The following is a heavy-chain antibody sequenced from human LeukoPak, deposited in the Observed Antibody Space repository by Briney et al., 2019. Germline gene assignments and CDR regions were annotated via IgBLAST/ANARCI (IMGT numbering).Heavy chain of an antibody. Sequence: GGSLRPSCPPSGFTFASHAMSWARQAPGRGWEWLPVMIVMGGSTSYADYVKGGLTISRDNSKNTLYLQMNSIRAEDTAVYYCAKGLCFGSVGYYYYGMDVWGQGTTVTVSS. V-gene: IGHV3-23*01. D-gene: IGHD3-10*01. CDR2: MIVMGGST. CDR1: GFTFASHA. J-gene: IGHJ6*02. CDR3: AKGLCFGSVGYYYYGMDV.